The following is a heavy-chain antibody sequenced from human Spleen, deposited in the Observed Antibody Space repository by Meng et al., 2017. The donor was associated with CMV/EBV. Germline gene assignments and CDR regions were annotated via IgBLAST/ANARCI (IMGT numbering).Heavy chain of an antibody. CDR3: AKRLVGDY. Sequence: VQLLEYGGGLCQPGGSLRRVCAASRFTFSSYAMSWVRQAPGKGLELVSAISVSGGSTYYADSVKGRFTISRDNSKNTLYLQMNSLRAEDTAVYYCAKRLVGDYWCQGTLVTVSS. J-gene: IGHJ4*02. V-gene: IGHV3-23*01. CDR2: ISVSGGST. CDR1: RFTFSSYA. D-gene: IGHD2-15*01.